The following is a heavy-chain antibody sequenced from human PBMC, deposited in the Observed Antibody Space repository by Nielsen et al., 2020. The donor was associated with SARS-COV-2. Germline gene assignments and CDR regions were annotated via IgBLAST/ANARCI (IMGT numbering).Heavy chain of an antibody. CDR1: GFTVSSNY. D-gene: IGHD1-20*01. Sequence: GESLKISCAASGFTVSSNYMSWVRQAPGKGLEWVSAISGSGGSTYYADSVKGRFTISRDNSKNTLYLQMNSLRAEDTAVYYCAKGKGYNWNYSGYWGQGTLVTVSS. CDR3: AKGKGYNWNYSGY. V-gene: IGHV3-23*01. CDR2: ISGSGGST. J-gene: IGHJ4*02.